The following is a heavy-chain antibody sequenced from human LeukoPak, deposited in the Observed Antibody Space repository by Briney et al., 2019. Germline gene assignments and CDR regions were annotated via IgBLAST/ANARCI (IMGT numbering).Heavy chain of an antibody. Sequence: ASVKVSCKASGYTFTGYYMHWVRRAPGQGLEWMGWINPNSGGTNYAQKFQGRVTMTRDTSISTAYMELSRLRSDDTAVYYCARVWFGELLLFYWGQGTLVTVSS. CDR2: INPNSGGT. V-gene: IGHV1-2*02. CDR3: ARVWFGELLLFY. CDR1: GYTFTGYY. D-gene: IGHD3-10*01. J-gene: IGHJ4*02.